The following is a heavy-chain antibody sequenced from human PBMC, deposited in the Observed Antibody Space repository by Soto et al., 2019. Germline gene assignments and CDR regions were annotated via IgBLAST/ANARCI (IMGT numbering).Heavy chain of an antibody. CDR3: ARTGWPQASYYFDY. CDR1: GFSFSLFW. V-gene: IGHV3-7*03. D-gene: IGHD3-16*01. J-gene: IGHJ4*02. Sequence: GGSLRLSCAASGFSFSLFWMSWVRQTPGKGLEWVANINEDGSEKFFADSVKGRFTISRDNAKNSLSLQMNSLTADDTAVYYCARTGWPQASYYFDYWGQGTLVTVSS. CDR2: INEDGSEK.